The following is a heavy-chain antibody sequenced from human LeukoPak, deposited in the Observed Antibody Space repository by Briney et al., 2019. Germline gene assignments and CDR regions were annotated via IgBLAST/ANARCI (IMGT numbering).Heavy chain of an antibody. CDR1: GGTFSSYA. J-gene: IGHJ4*02. CDR3: ARAGDRAYSPI. D-gene: IGHD5-18*01. CDR2: IIPLFRSL. Sequence: SVKVSCKASGGTFSSYAITWVRQAPGQGLEWMGGIIPLFRSLSYAQTFRGRVDFTADESTNTAYMELSSLTSEDTAVHYCARAGDRAYSPIWGQGTLLTVS. V-gene: IGHV1-69*13.